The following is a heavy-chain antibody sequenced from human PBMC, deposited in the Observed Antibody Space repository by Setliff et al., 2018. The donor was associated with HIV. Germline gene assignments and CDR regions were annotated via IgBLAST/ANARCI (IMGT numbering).Heavy chain of an antibody. D-gene: IGHD2-15*01. CDR3: ARDRIEVVVDGPHDVFDV. CDR2: IIPIFGTA. J-gene: IGHJ3*01. CDR1: GYTFTNYY. V-gene: IGHV1-69*05. Sequence: GASVKVSCKASGYTFTNYYIHWVRQAPGQGLEWMGGIIPIFGTANYAQKFQGRVTITTDESTSTAYMELSSLRSEDTAVYYCARDRIEVVVDGPHDVFDVWGRGTTVTVSS.